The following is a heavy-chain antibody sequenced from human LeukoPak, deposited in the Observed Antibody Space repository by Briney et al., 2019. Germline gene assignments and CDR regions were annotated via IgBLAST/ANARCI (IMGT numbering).Heavy chain of an antibody. D-gene: IGHD2-15*01. CDR2: TSDDSYYT. CDR1: GFTFGTYA. V-gene: IGHV3-23*01. J-gene: IGHJ4*02. Sequence: GGSLRLSCAASGFTFGTYAMSWVRQGPGKGLECVSGTSDDSYYTYYADSVKGRFTISRDNSKNTLFLQMNSLRADDAALYYCAKEKKSGGWPFDYWGQGALVTVSS. CDR3: AKEKKSGGWPFDY.